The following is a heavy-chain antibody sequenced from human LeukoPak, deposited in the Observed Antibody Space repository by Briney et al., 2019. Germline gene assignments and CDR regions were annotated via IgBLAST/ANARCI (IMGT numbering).Heavy chain of an antibody. CDR3: ARGPLKDIVVVPAAMAFDI. J-gene: IGHJ3*02. V-gene: IGHV4-34*01. CDR2: INHSGST. CDR1: GGSFSGYS. D-gene: IGHD2-2*01. Sequence: SETLSLTCAVYGGSFSGYSWSWIRQPPRKGLEWVGEINHSGSTNYNPSLKSRVTTSVDTSKNQFSLKLSSVTAADTAVYYCARGPLKDIVVVPAAMAFDIWGQGTMVTVSS.